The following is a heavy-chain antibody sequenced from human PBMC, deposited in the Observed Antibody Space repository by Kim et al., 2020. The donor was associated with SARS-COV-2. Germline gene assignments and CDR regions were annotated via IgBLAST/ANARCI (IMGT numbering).Heavy chain of an antibody. CDR1: GFTFSSYS. CDR2: ISSSSSTI. CDR3: ARDPAYSSSWYYYYYYGMDV. D-gene: IGHD6-13*01. J-gene: IGHJ6*02. Sequence: GGSLRLSCAASGFTFSSYSMNWVRQAPGKGLEWVSYISSSSSTIYYADSVKGRFTISRDNAKNSLYLQMNSLRDEDTAVYYCARDPAYSSSWYYYYYYGMDVWGQGTTVTVSS. V-gene: IGHV3-48*02.